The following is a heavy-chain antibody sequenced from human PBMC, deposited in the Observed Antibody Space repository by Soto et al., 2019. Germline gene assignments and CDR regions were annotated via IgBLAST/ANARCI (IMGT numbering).Heavy chain of an antibody. CDR3: ARYYDFWSGYYTGGWFDP. Sequence: SETLSLTCTVSGGAISSYYWSWIRQPPGKGLEWIGYIYYSGSTNYNPSLKSRVTISVGTSENQFSLKLSSVTAADTAVYYCARYYDFWSGYYTGGWFDPWGQGTLVTVSS. CDR1: GGAISSYY. CDR2: IYYSGST. V-gene: IGHV4-59*01. J-gene: IGHJ5*02. D-gene: IGHD3-3*01.